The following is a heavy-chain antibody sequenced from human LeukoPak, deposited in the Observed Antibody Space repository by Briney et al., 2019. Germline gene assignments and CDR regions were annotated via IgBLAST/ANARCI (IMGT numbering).Heavy chain of an antibody. CDR1: GYRFTSYW. CDR3: ARRRGRYSGDAFDI. Sequence: ESLNISCQGSGYRFTSYWIGGVRQMPGKGLEWMGFIYPGDSDTRYSPSLQGQVTISADKSMSTAYLQWSSLKASDTAMYYCARRRGRYSGDAFDIWGQGTMVTVSS. D-gene: IGHD1-26*01. J-gene: IGHJ3*02. V-gene: IGHV5-51*01. CDR2: IYPGDSDT.